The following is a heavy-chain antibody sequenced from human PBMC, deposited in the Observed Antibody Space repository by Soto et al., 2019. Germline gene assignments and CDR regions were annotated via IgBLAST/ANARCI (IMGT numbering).Heavy chain of an antibody. CDR2: IYYSGST. D-gene: IGHD3-22*01. Sequence: SETLSLTGTVSGGSISSYYWSWIRQPPGKGLEWIGYIYYSGSTNYNPSLKSRVTISVDTSKNQFSLKLSSVTAADTAVYYCARRKDDSSGYYKTSYFDYWGQGTLVTVSS. CDR3: ARRKDDSSGYYKTSYFDY. CDR1: GGSISSYY. J-gene: IGHJ4*02. V-gene: IGHV4-59*01.